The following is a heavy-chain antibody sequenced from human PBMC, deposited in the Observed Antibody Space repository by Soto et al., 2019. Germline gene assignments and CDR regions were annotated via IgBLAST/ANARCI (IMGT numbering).Heavy chain of an antibody. CDR2: IYPGDSDT. CDR3: ARRRANSSGWLGDNWFDP. Sequence: GESLKISCKGSGYSFTNYWIGWVRQMPGKGLEWMGIIYPGDSDTRYSPSFQGQVTISADKSISTAYLQWSSLKASDTAMYYCARRRANSSGWLGDNWFDPWGQGTLVTVSS. CDR1: GYSFTNYW. V-gene: IGHV5-51*01. J-gene: IGHJ5*02. D-gene: IGHD6-19*01.